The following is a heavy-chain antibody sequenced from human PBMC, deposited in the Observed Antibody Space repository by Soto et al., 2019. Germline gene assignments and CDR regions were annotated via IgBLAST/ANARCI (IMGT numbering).Heavy chain of an antibody. CDR2: IKSKTDGGTT. CDR3: TTEEGTYYYDSSGYYRYDAFDI. J-gene: IGHJ3*02. CDR1: GFTFSNAW. V-gene: IGHV3-15*07. D-gene: IGHD3-22*01. Sequence: PGGSLRLSCAASGFTFSNAWMNWVRQAPGKGLEWVGRIKSKTDGGTTDYAAPVKGRFTISRDDSKNTLYLQMNSLKTEDTAVYYCTTEEGTYYYDSSGYYRYDAFDIWGQGTMVTVSS.